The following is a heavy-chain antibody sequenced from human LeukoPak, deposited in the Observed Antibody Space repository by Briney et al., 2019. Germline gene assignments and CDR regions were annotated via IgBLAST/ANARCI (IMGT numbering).Heavy chain of an antibody. D-gene: IGHD3-22*01. V-gene: IGHV1-24*01. CDR1: GYTLTELS. CDR2: FDPEDGET. CDR3: ATDKAGMIYYDSSGYYGIAFDI. J-gene: IGHJ3*02. Sequence: ASVKVSCKVSGYTLTELSMHWVRQAPGKGPEWMGGFDPEDGETIYAQKFQGRVTMTEDTSTDTAYMELSSLRSEDTAVYYCATDKAGMIYYDSSGYYGIAFDIWGQGTMVTASS.